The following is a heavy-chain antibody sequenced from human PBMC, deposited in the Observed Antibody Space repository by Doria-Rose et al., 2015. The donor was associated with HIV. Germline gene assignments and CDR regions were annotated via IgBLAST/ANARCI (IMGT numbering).Heavy chain of an antibody. Sequence: QESGPVLVKPTETPTLTCTVSGVSLSSPGMGVSWIRQPPGKALEWLANIFSDDERSYKTSLKSRLTISGGTSKSQVVLTMTDVDPVDTATYYCARIKSSRWYHKYYFDFWGQGTLVIVSA. CDR1: GVSLSSPGMG. CDR2: IFSDDER. D-gene: IGHD6-13*01. V-gene: IGHV2-26*01. CDR3: ARIKSSRWYHKYYFDF. J-gene: IGHJ4*02.